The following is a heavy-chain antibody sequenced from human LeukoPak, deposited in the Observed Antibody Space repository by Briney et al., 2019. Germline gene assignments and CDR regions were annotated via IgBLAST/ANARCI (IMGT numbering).Heavy chain of an antibody. CDR1: GFTFSSYW. Sequence: SGGSLRLSCAASGFTFSSYWMSWVRQAPGKGLEWVSYISPGGDTIYFADSVKGRLPLSRDHAKNSLSLQMNSLTAEDTAVYYCATGRDIAVAGPGGYFDYWGQGTLVTVSS. CDR3: ATGRDIAVAGPGGYFDY. CDR2: ISPGGDTI. V-gene: IGHV3-48*04. D-gene: IGHD6-19*01. J-gene: IGHJ4*02.